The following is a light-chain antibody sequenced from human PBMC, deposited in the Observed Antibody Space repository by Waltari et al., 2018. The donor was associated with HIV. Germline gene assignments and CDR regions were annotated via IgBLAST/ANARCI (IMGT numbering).Light chain of an antibody. CDR1: SGHSRNI. V-gene: IGLV4-60*02. J-gene: IGLJ3*02. Sequence: QPVLTQSSSASASLGSSVKLTCTLTSGHSRNIIAWHQQQPGKAPRYLMKLKGGRFYNKGSGVPDRFSGSSSGADRYLTISNLQFEDEADYYCETWDSSTWVFGGGTKLTVL. CDR3: ETWDSSTWV. CDR2: LKGGRFY.